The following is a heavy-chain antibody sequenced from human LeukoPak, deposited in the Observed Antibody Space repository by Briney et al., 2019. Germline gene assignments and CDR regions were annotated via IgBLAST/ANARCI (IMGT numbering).Heavy chain of an antibody. D-gene: IGHD3-3*01. CDR2: IYTSGST. Sequence: SETLSLTCTVSGGSISSGSYYWSWIRQPAGKGLEWIGRIYTSGSTNYNPSLKSRVTISVDTSKNQFSLKLSSVTAADTAVYYCARGLYYDFWSGYPYFDYWGQRTLVTVSS. CDR3: ARGLYYDFWSGYPYFDY. J-gene: IGHJ4*02. CDR1: GGSISSGSYY. V-gene: IGHV4-61*02.